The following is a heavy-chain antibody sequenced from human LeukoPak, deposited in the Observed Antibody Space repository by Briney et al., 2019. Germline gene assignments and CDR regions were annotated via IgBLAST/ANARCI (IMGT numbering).Heavy chain of an antibody. J-gene: IGHJ1*01. CDR1: GGSISSGSYY. D-gene: IGHD5-24*01. CDR2: IYTSGST. V-gene: IGHV4-61*02. Sequence: SETLSLTCTVSGGSISSGSYYWSWIRQPAGKGLEWIGRIYTSGSTNYNPSLKSRVTISVDTSKNQFSLKLSSVTAADTAVYYCARKVGATGSLYFQHWGQGTLVTVSS. CDR3: ARKVGATGSLYFQH.